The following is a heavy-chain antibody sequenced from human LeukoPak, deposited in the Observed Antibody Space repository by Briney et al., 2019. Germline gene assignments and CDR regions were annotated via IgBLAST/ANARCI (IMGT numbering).Heavy chain of an antibody. J-gene: IGHJ4*02. V-gene: IGHV4-34*01. CDR2: INHSGST. D-gene: IGHD3-3*01. CDR3: ARGAAISAGFWNY. Sequence: GEINHSGSTNYNPSLKSRVTISVDTSKNQFSLKLSSVTAADTAVYYCARGAAISAGFWNYWGQGTLVTVSS.